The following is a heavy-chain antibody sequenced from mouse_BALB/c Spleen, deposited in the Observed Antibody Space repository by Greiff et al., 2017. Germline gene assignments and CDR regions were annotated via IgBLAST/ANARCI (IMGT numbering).Heavy chain of an antibody. D-gene: IGHD1-1*01. J-gene: IGHJ2*01. CDR2: ISCYNGAT. CDR1: GYSFTGYY. V-gene: IGHV1S34*01. Sequence: LVKTGASVKISCKASGYSFTGYYMHWVKQSHGKSLEWIGYISCYNGATSYNQKFKGKATFTVDTSSSTAYMQFNSLTSEDSAVYYCARGEIITTVVGRDPFDYWGQGTTLTVSS. CDR3: ARGEIITTVVGRDPFDY.